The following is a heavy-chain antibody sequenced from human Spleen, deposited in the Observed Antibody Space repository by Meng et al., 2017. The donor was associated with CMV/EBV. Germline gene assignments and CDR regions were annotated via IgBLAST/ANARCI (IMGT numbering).Heavy chain of an antibody. D-gene: IGHD3-10*01. J-gene: IGHJ5*02. CDR3: ARGRMYYYGSGSYPLNPNWFDP. Sequence: ITWVRQAPGQGLEWVGNIILILDESNYAQKFQDRVTITADESTSTAYMELSSLRSEDTAVYYCARGRMYYYGSGSYPLNPNWFDPWGQGTLVTVSS. CDR2: IILILDES. V-gene: IGHV1-69*11.